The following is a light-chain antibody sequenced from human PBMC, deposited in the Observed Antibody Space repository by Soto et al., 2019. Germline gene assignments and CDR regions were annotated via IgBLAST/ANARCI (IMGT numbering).Light chain of an antibody. CDR3: LQDYNYPWT. J-gene: IGKJ1*01. V-gene: IGKV1-8*01. CDR2: AAS. CDR1: QGISSY. Sequence: AIRMTQSPSSLSASTGDRVTITCRASQGISSYLAWYQQKPGKAPKLLIYAASTLQSGVPSRFSGSGSGTDFTLTISSPQPEDFATYYCLQDYNYPWTLGQGTKVDIK.